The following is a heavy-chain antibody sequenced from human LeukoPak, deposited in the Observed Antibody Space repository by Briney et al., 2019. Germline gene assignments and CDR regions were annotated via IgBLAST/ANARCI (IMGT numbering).Heavy chain of an antibody. J-gene: IGHJ6*02. CDR1: GGSISSSNW. CDR3: ARGLARNHGWYQYYYYGMDV. V-gene: IGHV4-4*02. Sequence: SETLSLTCAVSGGSISSSNWWSWVRQPPGKGLEWIGEINHSGSTNYNPSLKSRVTISVDTSKNQFSLKLSSMTAADTAVYYCARGLARNHGWYQYYYYGMDVWGQGTTVTVSS. CDR2: INHSGST. D-gene: IGHD6-19*01.